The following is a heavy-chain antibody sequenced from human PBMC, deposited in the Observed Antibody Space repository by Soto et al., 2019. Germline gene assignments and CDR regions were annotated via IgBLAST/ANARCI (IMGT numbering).Heavy chain of an antibody. CDR2: IYLGDSDT. D-gene: IGHD5-12*01. CDR1: GYRLTRYW. CDR3: ASCEMATISRDDFEA. Sequence: VSLKLSCKVSGYRLTRYWIGLVRQMPGTGQEWMGIIYLGDSDTRYSPSFQGQVTISADKSISTAYLQWSSLKASDTAMYYCASCEMATISRDDFEAWGQGSMITV. J-gene: IGHJ3*01. V-gene: IGHV5-51*01.